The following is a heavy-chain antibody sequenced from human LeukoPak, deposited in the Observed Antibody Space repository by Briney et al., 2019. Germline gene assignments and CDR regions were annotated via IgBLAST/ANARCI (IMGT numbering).Heavy chain of an antibody. CDR1: GFPFSSYA. Sequence: GGSLILSRSASGFPFSSYAMHWVRQAPGKGLEYVSAVSDSGGSTYYADSVKGRFTISRDNSKNTQYLQMSSLRAEDTAVYFCVRGYSFGPYGMDVWGQGTTVTVSS. V-gene: IGHV3-64D*09. J-gene: IGHJ6*02. D-gene: IGHD2-15*01. CDR2: VSDSGGST. CDR3: VRGYSFGPYGMDV.